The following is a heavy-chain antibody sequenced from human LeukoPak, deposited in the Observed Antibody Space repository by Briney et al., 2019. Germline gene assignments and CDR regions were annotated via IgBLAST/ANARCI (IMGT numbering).Heavy chain of an antibody. D-gene: IGHD3-22*01. Sequence: GGSLRLSCAASGFTFSDYSMDWVRQAPGKGLEWVSYISDTGHAIYYADSVKGRFIISRDKAKNSLYLQVNSLRDEDTAVYYCARDGYPGGDYWGQGTLLTVSS. J-gene: IGHJ4*02. V-gene: IGHV3-48*02. CDR3: ARDGYPGGDY. CDR1: GFTFSDYS. CDR2: ISDTGHAI.